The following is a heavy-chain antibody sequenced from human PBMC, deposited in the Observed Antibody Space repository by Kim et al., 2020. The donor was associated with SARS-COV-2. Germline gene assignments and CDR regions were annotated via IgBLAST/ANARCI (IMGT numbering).Heavy chain of an antibody. D-gene: IGHD3-22*01. V-gene: IGHV4-39*07. J-gene: IGHJ4*02. CDR2: IYYSGST. Sequence: SETLSLICTVSGGSISSSSYYWGWIRQPPGKGLEWIGSIYYSGSTYYNPSLKSRVTISVDTSKNQFSLKLSSVTAADTAVYYCARIPRVVVITSYFDYWGQGTLVTVSS. CDR1: GGSISSSSYY. CDR3: ARIPRVVVITSYFDY.